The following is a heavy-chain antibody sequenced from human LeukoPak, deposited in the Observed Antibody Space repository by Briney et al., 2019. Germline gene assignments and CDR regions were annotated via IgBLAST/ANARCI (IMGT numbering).Heavy chain of an antibody. D-gene: IGHD2-21*02. CDR3: ARLEAYCGGDCYLGFDY. J-gene: IGHJ4*02. V-gene: IGHV4-59*08. CDR2: IYYSGST. Sequence: KPSETLSLTCTVSGGSISSYYWSWIRQPPGKGLEWIGYIYYSGSTNYNPSLKSRVTISVDTSKNQFYLKLSSVTAADTAVYYCARLEAYCGGDCYLGFDYWGQGTLVTVSS. CDR1: GGSISSYY.